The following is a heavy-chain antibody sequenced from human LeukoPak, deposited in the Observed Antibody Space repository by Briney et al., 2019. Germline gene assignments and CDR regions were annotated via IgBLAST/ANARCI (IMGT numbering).Heavy chain of an antibody. J-gene: IGHJ4*02. CDR2: IWFDGTDK. D-gene: IGHD5-12*01. CDR1: GFTFDDYG. CDR3: AKARSHSGYEPFDD. Sequence: GSLRLSCAASGFTFDDYGMHWVRQAPGKGLEWVAFIWFDGTDKYYADSVKGRFTISRDNSKNTLYLQMNSLRPEDTAIYYCAKARSHSGYEPFDDWGQGTLVTVSS. V-gene: IGHV3-30*02.